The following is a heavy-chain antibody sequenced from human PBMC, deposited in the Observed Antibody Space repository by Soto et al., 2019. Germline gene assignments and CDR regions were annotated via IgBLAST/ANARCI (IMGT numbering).Heavy chain of an antibody. CDR3: ARERYNWADNWFDL. CDR1: GFTFSSYS. D-gene: IGHD1-20*01. V-gene: IGHV3-23*01. Sequence: PGGSLRLSCAASGFTFSSYSMSWVRQAPGKGLEWVSAISGSGGSTYYADSVKGRFTISRDNSKNTLYLEMNSLRAEDTAVYYCARERYNWADNWFDLLGQGILVTVCS. CDR2: ISGSGGST. J-gene: IGHJ5*02.